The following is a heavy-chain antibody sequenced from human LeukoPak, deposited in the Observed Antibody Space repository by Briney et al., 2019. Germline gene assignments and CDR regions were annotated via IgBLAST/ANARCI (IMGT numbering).Heavy chain of an antibody. V-gene: IGHV1-46*01. Sequence: ASVKVSCKASGYTFSSYYMHWLRQAPGHGPEWMGIINPHGGSTDYARKFQGRVTMTRDMSTSTVYMELSSLTSDDTAVYFCARVATFGAVADYWGQGTLVTVSS. CDR2: INPHGGST. CDR3: ARVATFGAVADY. J-gene: IGHJ4*02. D-gene: IGHD2/OR15-2a*01. CDR1: GYTFSSYY.